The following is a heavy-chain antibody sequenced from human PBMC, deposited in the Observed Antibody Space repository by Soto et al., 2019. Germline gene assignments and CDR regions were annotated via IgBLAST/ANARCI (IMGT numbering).Heavy chain of an antibody. CDR3: ARLKNTVILDF. Sequence: HGESLKISCKVSGNSFTTYWIGWVRQMPGKGLEWMGIIYPGDSDTRYSPSFEGQVTISADKSISTAYLEWSSLKASDTAIYYCARLKNTVILDFWGQGTRVTVSS. D-gene: IGHD4-4*01. J-gene: IGHJ4*02. V-gene: IGHV5-51*01. CDR1: GNSFTTYW. CDR2: IYPGDSDT.